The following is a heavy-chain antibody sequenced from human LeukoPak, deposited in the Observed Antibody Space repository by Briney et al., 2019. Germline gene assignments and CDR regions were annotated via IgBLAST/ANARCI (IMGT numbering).Heavy chain of an antibody. Sequence: SQTLSLTCTVSGGSISSDNYYWTWIRQPAGKGLEWIGRIYTSGSTNYNPSLKSRVTISVDTSKNQFSLKLSSVTAADTAVYYCARAYYYDRSNWFNPWGQGTLVTVSS. CDR1: GGSISSDNYY. CDR3: ARAYYYDRSNWFNP. CDR2: IYTSGST. D-gene: IGHD3-22*01. V-gene: IGHV4-61*02. J-gene: IGHJ5*02.